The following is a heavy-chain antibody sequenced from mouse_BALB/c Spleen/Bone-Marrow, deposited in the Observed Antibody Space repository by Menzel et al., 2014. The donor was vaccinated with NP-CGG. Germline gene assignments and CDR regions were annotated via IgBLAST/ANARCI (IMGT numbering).Heavy chain of an antibody. CDR3: ARGARTGAWFAY. CDR1: GYTFTSYT. D-gene: IGHD4-1*01. V-gene: IGHV1-4*01. J-gene: IGHJ3*01. Sequence: QVQLQQSGAELARPGASVMMSCKTSGYTFTSYTMQWIRQRPGQGLEWIGYFVPSGDYTNYNQKFKDRATLTADKSSNTAYMQLSSLTSEDFAVYYCARGARTGAWFAYWGQGTLVTVSA. CDR2: FVPSGDYT.